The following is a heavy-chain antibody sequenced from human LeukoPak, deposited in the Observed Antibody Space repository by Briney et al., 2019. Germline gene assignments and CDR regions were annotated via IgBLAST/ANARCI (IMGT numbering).Heavy chain of an antibody. CDR2: IRSKANSYAT. Sequence: GGSLRLSRAASGFTLSGSAMPWARQASAQGREWVGRIRSKANSYATAYAASVKGRFTISRDDSKNTAYLQMNSLKTEDTAVYYCTRQTYDILTGYYTFDYWGQGTLVTVSS. V-gene: IGHV3-73*01. CDR3: TRQTYDILTGYYTFDY. CDR1: GFTLSGSA. D-gene: IGHD3-9*01. J-gene: IGHJ4*02.